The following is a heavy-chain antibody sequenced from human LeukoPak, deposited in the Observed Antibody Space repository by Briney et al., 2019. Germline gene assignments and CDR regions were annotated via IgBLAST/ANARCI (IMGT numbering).Heavy chain of an antibody. Sequence: QPGGSLRLSCGASGFTFSSYSMNWVRQAPGMGLEWISYISTSSSSIYYADSVKGRFIISRDNAKNSLYLQMNSLRDEDTAVYYCARQCSGGSRLFGCMDVWGQGTTVTVSS. CDR2: ISTSSSSI. CDR1: GFTFSSYS. J-gene: IGHJ6*02. CDR3: ARQCSGGSRLFGCMDV. D-gene: IGHD2-15*01. V-gene: IGHV3-48*02.